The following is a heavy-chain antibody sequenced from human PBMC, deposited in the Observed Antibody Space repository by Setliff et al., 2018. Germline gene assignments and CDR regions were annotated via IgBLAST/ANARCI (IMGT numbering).Heavy chain of an antibody. Sequence: GESLKISCKTSGYSFTSYWIGWVRQMPGKGLEWIGIIFPANPETRYSPSFQGQVTISADKSIGTAYLQWNSLKASDTAIYYCARPGGYSYGSVEYWGQGTLVTVSS. CDR2: IFPANPET. J-gene: IGHJ4*02. D-gene: IGHD5-18*01. CDR1: GYSFTSYW. CDR3: ARPGGYSYGSVEY. V-gene: IGHV5-51*01.